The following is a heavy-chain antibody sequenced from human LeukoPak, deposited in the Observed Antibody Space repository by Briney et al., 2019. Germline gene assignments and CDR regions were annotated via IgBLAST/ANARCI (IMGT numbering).Heavy chain of an antibody. CDR2: INAGNGNT. CDR3: ARGEGVPAATETLDY. Sequence: ASVKVSCKASGYTFTSYAMHWVRQAPGQRLEWMGWINAGNGNTKYSQKSQGRVTITRDTSASTAYMELSSLRSEDTAVYYCARGEGVPAATETLDYWGQGTLVTVSS. D-gene: IGHD2-2*01. CDR1: GYTFTSYA. J-gene: IGHJ4*02. V-gene: IGHV1-3*01.